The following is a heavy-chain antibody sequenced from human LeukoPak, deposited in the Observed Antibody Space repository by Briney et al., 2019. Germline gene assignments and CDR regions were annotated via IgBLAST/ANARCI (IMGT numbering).Heavy chain of an antibody. CDR1: GYTFTSYY. CDR2: INPSGGST. D-gene: IGHD2-15*01. Sequence: GASVNVSCKASGYTFTSYYMHWVRQAPGQGLEWMGIINPSGGSTSYAQKFQGRVTMTRDTSTSTVYMELSSLRSEDTAVYYCAREAVEYCSGGSCSNWFDPWGQGTLVTVSS. CDR3: AREAVEYCSGGSCSNWFDP. J-gene: IGHJ5*02. V-gene: IGHV1-46*01.